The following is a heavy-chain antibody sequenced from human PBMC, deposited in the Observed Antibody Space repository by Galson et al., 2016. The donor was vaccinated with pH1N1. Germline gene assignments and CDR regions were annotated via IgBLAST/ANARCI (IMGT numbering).Heavy chain of an antibody. V-gene: IGHV3-20*04. CDR3: AREGPVPGAFDY. J-gene: IGHJ4*02. CDR2: INWNGGNT. CDR1: GFTFDDYG. Sequence: SLRLSCAASGFTFDDYGMIWVRQRPGKGLEWVSAINWNGGNTGYAESVKGRFTISRDDAKNSLFLQMNSLRAEDTALYYCAREGPVPGAFDYWGQGTLVTVAS. D-gene: IGHD6-19*01.